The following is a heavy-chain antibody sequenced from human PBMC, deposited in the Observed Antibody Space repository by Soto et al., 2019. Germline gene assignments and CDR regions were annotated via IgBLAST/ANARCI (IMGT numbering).Heavy chain of an antibody. CDR1: GFTVSSSY. CDR2: IYSGGSI. D-gene: IGHD6-13*01. Sequence: PGGSLRLSCAASGFTVSSSYMSWVRQAPGKGLEWVSVIYSGGSIYYADSVKGRFTIPRDNSKNTLYLQMNSLRAEDTAVYYCARKLYSSSSYPLGYWGQGTLVTVSS. J-gene: IGHJ4*02. V-gene: IGHV3-66*01. CDR3: ARKLYSSSSYPLGY.